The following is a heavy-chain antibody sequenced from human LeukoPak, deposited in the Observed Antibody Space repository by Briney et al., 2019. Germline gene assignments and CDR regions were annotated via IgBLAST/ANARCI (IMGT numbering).Heavy chain of an antibody. D-gene: IGHD3-10*01. J-gene: IGHJ4*02. Sequence: ASVKVSCKASGYTFTSYYIYWVRQAPGQGLEWMGIINPRGGSTSYAQKFQGRVTMTRDTSTSTVYMELSSLRSEDTAVYYCARELSLDYNGSGSYYTSDYWGREPWSPSPQ. V-gene: IGHV1-46*01. CDR3: ARELSLDYNGSGSYYTSDY. CDR2: INPRGGST. CDR1: GYTFTSYY.